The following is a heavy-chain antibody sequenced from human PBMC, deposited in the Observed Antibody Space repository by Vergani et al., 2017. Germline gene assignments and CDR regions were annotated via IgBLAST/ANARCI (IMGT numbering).Heavy chain of an antibody. Sequence: EVQLVESGGGLVKPGGSLRLSCAASGFTFTSYSMNWVRQAPGKGLEWVSSISSSSSYIYYADSRKGRFTIARDNARNSLYLQMNRLRAEDTAVYYCARVRRIAVAGTGGYFDYWGQGTLVTVSS. J-gene: IGHJ4*02. CDR2: ISSSSSYI. CDR1: GFTFTSYS. D-gene: IGHD6-19*01. V-gene: IGHV3-21*01. CDR3: ARVRRIAVAGTGGYFDY.